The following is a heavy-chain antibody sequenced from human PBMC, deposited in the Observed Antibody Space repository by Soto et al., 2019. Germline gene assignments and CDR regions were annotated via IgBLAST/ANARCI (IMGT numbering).Heavy chain of an antibody. Sequence: GGSLRLSCAASGFTFSSYWMSWVRQAPGKGLEWVANIKQDGSEKYYVDSVKGRFTISRDNAKNSLYLQMNSLRAEDTAVYYCARDLERSRLEPTFDYWGQGTLVTVSS. CDR1: GFTFSSYW. D-gene: IGHD1-1*01. J-gene: IGHJ4*02. CDR2: IKQDGSEK. CDR3: ARDLERSRLEPTFDY. V-gene: IGHV3-7*03.